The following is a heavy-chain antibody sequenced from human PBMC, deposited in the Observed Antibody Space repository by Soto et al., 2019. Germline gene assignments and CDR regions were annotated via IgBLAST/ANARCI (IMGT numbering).Heavy chain of an antibody. CDR3: AKRRGAGGHFDY. Sequence: GGSLRLSCAASGFTFSTYAMGWVRQAPGKGLEWVSVVSSGGGTHYADSVKGRFTVSRDNSKNTLSLQMNSLRADDTAVYYCAKRRGAGGHFDYWGQGALVTVS. CDR2: VSSGGGT. V-gene: IGHV3-23*01. CDR1: GFTFSTYA. J-gene: IGHJ4*02. D-gene: IGHD2-15*01.